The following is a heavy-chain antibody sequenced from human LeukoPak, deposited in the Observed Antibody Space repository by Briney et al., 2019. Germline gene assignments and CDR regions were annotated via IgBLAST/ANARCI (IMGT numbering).Heavy chain of an antibody. Sequence: GRSLRLSCAASGFTFSSYGMHWVRQAPGKGLEWVAVISYDGSNKYYADSVKGRFTISRDNSKNTLYLQMNSLRAEDTAVYYCAKDEERYMQLVSPLDYWGQGTLVTVSS. CDR1: GFTFSSYG. J-gene: IGHJ4*02. CDR2: ISYDGSNK. V-gene: IGHV3-30*18. D-gene: IGHD6-6*01. CDR3: AKDEERYMQLVSPLDY.